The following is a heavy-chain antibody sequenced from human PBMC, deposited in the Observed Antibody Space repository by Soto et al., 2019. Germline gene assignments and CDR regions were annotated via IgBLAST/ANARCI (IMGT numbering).Heavy chain of an antibody. Sequence: PGGSLRLSCAASGFTFSSYAMSWVRQAPGKGLEWVAVIWYDGSNKYYADSVKGRFTISRDNSKNTLYLQMNSLRAEDTAVYYCARDRHSSSWSSPFDYWGQGTPVTVSS. V-gene: IGHV3-33*08. CDR2: IWYDGSNK. CDR3: ARDRHSSSWSSPFDY. CDR1: GFTFSSYA. J-gene: IGHJ4*02. D-gene: IGHD6-13*01.